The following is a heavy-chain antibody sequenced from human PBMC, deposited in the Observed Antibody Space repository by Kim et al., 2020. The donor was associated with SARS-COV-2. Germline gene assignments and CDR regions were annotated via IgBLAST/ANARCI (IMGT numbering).Heavy chain of an antibody. Sequence: SETLCLTCTVSGGSISSYYWSWIRQPPGKGLEWIGYIYYSGSTNYNPSLKRRVTIAVDASKNHFFLKLSSVTAADAAVYYCARGVLITIFGVVREFDYWGQGTLVTVSS. CDR1: GGSISSYY. CDR3: ARGVLITIFGVVREFDY. V-gene: IGHV4-59*01. CDR2: IYYSGST. J-gene: IGHJ4*02. D-gene: IGHD3-3*01.